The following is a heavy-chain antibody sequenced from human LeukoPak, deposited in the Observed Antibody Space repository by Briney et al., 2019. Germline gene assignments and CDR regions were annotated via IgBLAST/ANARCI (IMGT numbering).Heavy chain of an antibody. D-gene: IGHD3-16*01. J-gene: IGHJ4*02. CDR2: ITGDCKYI. Sequence: GGSLRLSCAASGFTFGSYAMYWVRQAPGKGLEWVSSITGDCKYITYADSVKGRFTISRDNAKNSLYLQVASLRGDDTATYYCAREGNDYYYDQWGQGTLVTVSP. CDR3: AREGNDYYYDQ. CDR1: GFTFGSYA. V-gene: IGHV3-21*01.